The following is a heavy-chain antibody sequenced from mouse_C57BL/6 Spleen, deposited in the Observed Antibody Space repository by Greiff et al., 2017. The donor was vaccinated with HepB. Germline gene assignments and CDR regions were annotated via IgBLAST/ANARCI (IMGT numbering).Heavy chain of an antibody. CDR1: GFSLSTSGMG. D-gene: IGHD2-2*01. CDR3: ARSLMVTTHFDY. J-gene: IGHJ2*01. Sequence: QVTLKESGPGILQSSQTLSLTCSFSGFSLSTSGMGVSWIRQPSGKGLEWLAHIYWDDDKRYNPSLKSRLTISKDTSRNQVFLKITSVDTADTATYYCARSLMVTTHFDYWGQGTTLTVSS. CDR2: IYWDDDK. V-gene: IGHV8-12*01.